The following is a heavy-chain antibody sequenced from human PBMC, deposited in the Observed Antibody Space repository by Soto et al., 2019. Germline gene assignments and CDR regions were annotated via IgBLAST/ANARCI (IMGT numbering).Heavy chain of an antibody. V-gene: IGHV2-5*02. D-gene: IGHD1-1*01. J-gene: IGHJ4*02. CDR1: GFSLSTSGVG. Sequence: SGPTLVNPRQTLTLTCTFSGFSLSTSGVGVGWIRQPPGKALEWLALVYWDDDKRYSPSLKSRLTITKDTSKNQVVLTMTNMDPVDTATYYCAHRRTGTTGVDYWGQGTLVTVSS. CDR3: AHRRTGTTGVDY. CDR2: VYWDDDK.